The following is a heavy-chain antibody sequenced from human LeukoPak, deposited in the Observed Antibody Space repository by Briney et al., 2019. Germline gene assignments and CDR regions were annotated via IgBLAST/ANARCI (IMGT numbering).Heavy chain of an antibody. J-gene: IGHJ4*02. V-gene: IGHV3-21*01. CDR1: GFTFSSYS. CDR3: APGVVPAATSFDY. D-gene: IGHD2-2*01. Sequence: PGGSLRLSCAASGFTFSSYSMNWVRQAPGKGLEWVSSISSSSSYIYYADSVKGRFTISRDNAKNSLYLQMNSLRAEDTAVYYCAPGVVPAATSFDYGGQETLVPVPS. CDR2: ISSSSSYI.